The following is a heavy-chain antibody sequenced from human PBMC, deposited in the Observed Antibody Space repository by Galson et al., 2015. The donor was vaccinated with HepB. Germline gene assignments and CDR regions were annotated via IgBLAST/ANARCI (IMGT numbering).Heavy chain of an antibody. Sequence: SLRLSCAASGFTFRSYAMSWVRQAPGKGLEWVSAITGIGDSTYNADSVKGRFTISRDNSKNTLYLQMNSLRAEDTAVYYCAKGGSGGYYYILDYWGRATLVTVSS. D-gene: IGHD3-22*01. CDR3: AKGGSGGYYYILDY. V-gene: IGHV3-23*01. CDR1: GFTFRSYA. CDR2: ITGIGDST. J-gene: IGHJ4*02.